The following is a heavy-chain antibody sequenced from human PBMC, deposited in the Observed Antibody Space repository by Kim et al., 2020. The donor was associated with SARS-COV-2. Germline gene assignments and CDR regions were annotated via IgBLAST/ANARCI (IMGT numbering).Heavy chain of an antibody. D-gene: IGHD3-3*01. CDR1: GGSISSSSYY. CDR2: IYYSGST. Sequence: SETLSLTCTVSGGSISSSSYYWGWIRQPPGKGLEWIGSIYYSGSTYYNPSLKSRVTITVDTSKNQFSLKLSSVTAADTAVYYCARLDDSYYYYGMDVWG. CDR3: ARLDDSYYYYGMDV. J-gene: IGHJ6*02. V-gene: IGHV4-39*01.